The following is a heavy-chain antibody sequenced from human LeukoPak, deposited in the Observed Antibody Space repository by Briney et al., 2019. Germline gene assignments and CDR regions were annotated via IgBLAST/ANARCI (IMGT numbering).Heavy chain of an antibody. CDR2: IYYSGST. Sequence: SETLSLTCTVSGGSISSRSDYWGWIRQPPGKGLEWIGSIYYSGSTHYNPSLKSRVTISVDTSKNQFSLKLSSVTAADAAVYYCARRPGEYGGNDFDYWGQGTLVTVSS. CDR3: ARRPGEYGGNDFDY. V-gene: IGHV4-39*01. CDR1: GGSISSRSDY. J-gene: IGHJ4*02. D-gene: IGHD4/OR15-4a*01.